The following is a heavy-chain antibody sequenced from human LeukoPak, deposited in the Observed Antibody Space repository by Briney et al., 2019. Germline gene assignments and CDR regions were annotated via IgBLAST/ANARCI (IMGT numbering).Heavy chain of an antibody. CDR2: INPNSGGT. CDR1: GYTFTGYY. D-gene: IGHD4-17*01. Sequence: ASVKVSCKASGYTFTGYYMHWVRQAPGQGLEWMGWINPNSGGTNYAQKFQGRVTMTRDTSISTAYMELRRLRPEDTAVYYCARALTVTYVSFDYWGQGTLVTVSS. CDR3: ARALTVTYVSFDY. V-gene: IGHV1-2*02. J-gene: IGHJ4*02.